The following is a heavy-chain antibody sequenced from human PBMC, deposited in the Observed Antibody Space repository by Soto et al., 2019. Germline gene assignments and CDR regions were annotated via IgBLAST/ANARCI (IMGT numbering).Heavy chain of an antibody. CDR2: IIPIFGTA. CDR3: ARDRYDFRRGHLAY. J-gene: IGHJ4*02. V-gene: IGHV1-69*13. CDR1: GGTVSSYA. Sequence: SVKVSCKASGGTVSSYAISWVRQAPGQGLEWMGGIIPIFGTANYAQKFQGRVTITADESTSTAYMELSSLRSEDTAVYYCARDRYDFRRGHLAYWGQGTLVTVSS. D-gene: IGHD3-3*01.